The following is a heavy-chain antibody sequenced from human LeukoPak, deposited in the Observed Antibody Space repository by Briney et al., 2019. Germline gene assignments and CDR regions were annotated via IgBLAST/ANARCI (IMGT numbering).Heavy chain of an antibody. CDR3: ARTGPVPAAIVHVFGY. CDR2: ISGSGAST. Sequence: PGGSLRLSCAASGFIFSSYAMSWVRQAPGKGLEWVSAISGSGASTYYADSVKGRFTISRDNSKNTLYLQMNTLRAEDTAVYYCARTGPVPAAIVHVFGYWGQGSLVTVSS. J-gene: IGHJ4*02. D-gene: IGHD2-2*01. V-gene: IGHV3-23*01. CDR1: GFIFSSYA.